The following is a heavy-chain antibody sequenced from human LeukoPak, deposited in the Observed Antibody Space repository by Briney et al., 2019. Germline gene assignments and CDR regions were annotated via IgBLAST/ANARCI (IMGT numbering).Heavy chain of an antibody. V-gene: IGHV4-31*03. J-gene: IGHJ4*02. CDR1: GGSISSGGYS. CDR3: ARFRDTYDSSGYYPPGLDY. Sequence: PSETLSLTCTVSGGSISSGGYSWSWIRQHPGKGLEWIGYIYYSGSTYYNPSLKSRVTISVDTSKNQFSLKLSSVTAADTAVYYCARFRDTYDSSGYYPPGLDYWGQGTLVTVSS. CDR2: IYYSGST. D-gene: IGHD3-22*01.